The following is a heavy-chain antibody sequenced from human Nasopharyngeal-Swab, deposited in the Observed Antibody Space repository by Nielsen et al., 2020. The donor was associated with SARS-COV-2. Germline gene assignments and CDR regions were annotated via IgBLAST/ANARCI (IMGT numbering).Heavy chain of an antibody. J-gene: IGHJ5*02. CDR3: ARVLPYYYDSSGLLYDA. CDR2: IIPIFGTA. CDR1: GGTFSSYA. D-gene: IGHD3-22*01. Sequence: SVKVSCKASGGTFSSYAISWVRQAPGQGLEWMGGIIPIFGTANYAQKFQGRVMITADKSTTPAYMELSSLRSEDTAVYYCARVLPYYYDSSGLLYDAWGQGTLVTVSS. V-gene: IGHV1-69*06.